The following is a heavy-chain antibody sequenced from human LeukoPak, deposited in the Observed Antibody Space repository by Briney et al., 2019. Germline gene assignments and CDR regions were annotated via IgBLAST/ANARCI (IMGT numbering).Heavy chain of an antibody. V-gene: IGHV3-11*06. CDR1: GFTFSDYY. D-gene: IGHD4-23*01. CDR3: AREDGGKADI. Sequence: PGGSLRLSCAASGFTFSDYYMSWIRQAPGKGLECISYISSSSSYINYADSVKGRFTISRDNAKNSLYLQMKSLRDEDTAVYYCAREDGGKADIWGQGTMVTVSS. CDR2: ISSSSSYI. J-gene: IGHJ3*02.